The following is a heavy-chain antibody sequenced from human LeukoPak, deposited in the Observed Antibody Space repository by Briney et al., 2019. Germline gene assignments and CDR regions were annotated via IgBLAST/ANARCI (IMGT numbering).Heavy chain of an antibody. CDR2: IYSGGST. D-gene: IGHD6-13*01. J-gene: IGHJ6*03. V-gene: IGHV3-53*01. CDR3: ARCPLNIAAANQYYFYYMDV. CDR1: GFTVSSNY. Sequence: GGSLRLSCAASGFTVSSNYMNWVRQAPGKGLEWVSVIYSGGSTYYADSVKGRFTISRDNSKNTLYLQMNSLRAEDTAVYYCARCPLNIAAANQYYFYYMDVWGKGTTVTISS.